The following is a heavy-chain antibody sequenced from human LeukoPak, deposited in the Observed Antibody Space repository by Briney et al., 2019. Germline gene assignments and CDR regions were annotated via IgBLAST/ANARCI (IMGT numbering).Heavy chain of an antibody. Sequence: SETLSLTCAVYGGSFSGYYWSWIRQPPGKGLEWIGEINHSGSTNYNPSLKSRVTISVDTSKNQFSLKLSSVTAADTAVYYCASLLESYYDSSGYLTDAFDIWGQGTMVTVSS. D-gene: IGHD3-22*01. CDR1: GGSFSGYY. CDR3: ASLLESYYDSSGYLTDAFDI. J-gene: IGHJ3*02. V-gene: IGHV4-34*01. CDR2: INHSGST.